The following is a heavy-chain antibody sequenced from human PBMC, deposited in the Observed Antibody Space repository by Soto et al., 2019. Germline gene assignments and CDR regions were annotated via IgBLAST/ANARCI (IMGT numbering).Heavy chain of an antibody. Sequence: GGSLRLSCAASGFTFDDYAMHWVRQAPGKGLEWVSGISWNSGSIGYADSVKGRFTISRDNAKNSLYLQMNSLRAEDTALYYCAKERQWLEHAFDIWGQGTMVTVSS. CDR3: AKERQWLEHAFDI. V-gene: IGHV3-9*01. J-gene: IGHJ3*02. CDR2: ISWNSGSI. D-gene: IGHD6-19*01. CDR1: GFTFDDYA.